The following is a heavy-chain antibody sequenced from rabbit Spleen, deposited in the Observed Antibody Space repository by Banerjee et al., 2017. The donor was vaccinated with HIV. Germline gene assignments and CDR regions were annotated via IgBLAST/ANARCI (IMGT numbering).Heavy chain of an antibody. Sequence: QSLEESGGDLVKPEGSLTLTCTASGFTISSSYYMCWVRQAPGKGLECIACIYADSSGSTYYASWAKGRFTISKTSSTTVTLQMTSLTAADTATYFCARDSGTSFSSYGMDLWGQGTLVTVS. CDR3: ARDSGTSFSSYGMDL. J-gene: IGHJ6*01. D-gene: IGHD8-1*01. CDR1: GFTISSSYY. CDR2: IYADSSGST. V-gene: IGHV1S40*01.